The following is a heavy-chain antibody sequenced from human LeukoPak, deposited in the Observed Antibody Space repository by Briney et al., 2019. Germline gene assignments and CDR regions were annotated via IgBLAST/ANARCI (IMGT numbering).Heavy chain of an antibody. D-gene: IGHD3-16*01. CDR3: ARDIWGYYFDY. CDR2: IWYDGSNK. V-gene: IGHV3-33*08. Sequence: PGGSLRLSRAASGFTFSVYDMNWVRQAPGKGLEWVAVIWYDGSNKYYADSVKGRFTISRDNSKNTLYLQMNSLRAEDTAVYYCARDIWGYYFDYWGQGTLVTVSS. J-gene: IGHJ4*02. CDR1: GFTFSVYD.